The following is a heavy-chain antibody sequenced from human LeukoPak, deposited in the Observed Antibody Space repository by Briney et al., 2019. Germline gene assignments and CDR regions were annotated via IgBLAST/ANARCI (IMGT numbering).Heavy chain of an antibody. J-gene: IGHJ4*02. CDR1: GFTFKNYD. D-gene: IGHD2-15*01. CDR2: ISSSNTYI. Sequence: PGGSLRLSCVASGFTFKNYDMNWVRQAPGKGLEWVSSISSSNTYIHYIDSVKGRFTISRDNAKNSLYLQMNSLRAEDAAVYYCVRDAVVVTVRPFYFDYWGQGTLVTVSS. CDR3: VRDAVVVTVRPFYFDY. V-gene: IGHV3-21*01.